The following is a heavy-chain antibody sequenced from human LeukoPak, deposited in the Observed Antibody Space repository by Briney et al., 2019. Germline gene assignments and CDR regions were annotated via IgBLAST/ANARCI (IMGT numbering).Heavy chain of an antibody. CDR3: VREGGYYSDNIRGSNFDS. V-gene: IGHV3-21*04. J-gene: IGHJ4*02. Sequence: GGSLRLSCAASGFTFSTFNMNWIRQAPGKGLGWVSSISYRSTNIYYAESVKGRFTISRDNARNSLYLQMNSLRPEDADVFYCVREGGYYSDNIRGSNFDSWGQGTLVTVSS. D-gene: IGHD3-22*01. CDR1: GFTFSTFN. CDR2: ISYRSTNI.